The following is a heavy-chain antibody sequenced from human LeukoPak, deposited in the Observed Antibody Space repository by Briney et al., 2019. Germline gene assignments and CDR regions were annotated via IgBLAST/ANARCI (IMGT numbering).Heavy chain of an antibody. CDR1: GFTFSNAW. CDR2: IKSKTDGGTT. V-gene: IGHV3-15*01. Sequence: GGSLRLSCAASGFTFSNAWMSWVRQAPGKGLEWVGRIKSKTDGGTTDYAAPVKGRFTISRDDSKNTLYLQMNSLKTEDTAVYYCTTHYDFWSGYGTFDPWGQRTLVTVSS. D-gene: IGHD3-3*01. J-gene: IGHJ5*02. CDR3: TTHYDFWSGYGTFDP.